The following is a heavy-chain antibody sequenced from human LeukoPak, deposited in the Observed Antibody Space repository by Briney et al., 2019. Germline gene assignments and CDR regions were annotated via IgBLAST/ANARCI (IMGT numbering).Heavy chain of an antibody. D-gene: IGHD6-19*01. J-gene: IGHJ4*02. CDR3: ARFSVAATGGFDY. V-gene: IGHV4-59*01. CDR2: IYYSGGT. CDR1: GGSISSYY. Sequence: PSETLSLTCTVSGGSISSYYWSWIRQPPGKGLEWIGYIYYSGGTNYNPSLKSRVTISVDTSKNQFSLKLSSATAADTAVYYCARFSVAATGGFDYWGQGTLVTVSS.